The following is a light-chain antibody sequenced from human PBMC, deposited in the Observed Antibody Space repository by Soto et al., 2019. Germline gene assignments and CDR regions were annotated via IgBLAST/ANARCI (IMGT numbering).Light chain of an antibody. CDR3: SSFRSGTTL. V-gene: IGLV2-14*01. CDR1: SSDIGGYNF. Sequence: QPALAQPASVSGSPGQSVTISCTGTSSDIGGYNFVSWYHQHPGKAPKLMIYEVSNRPSGVSDRFSGSKSGNTASLTISGLQAEDEADYYCSSFRSGTTLFGTGTKVTVL. CDR2: EVS. J-gene: IGLJ1*01.